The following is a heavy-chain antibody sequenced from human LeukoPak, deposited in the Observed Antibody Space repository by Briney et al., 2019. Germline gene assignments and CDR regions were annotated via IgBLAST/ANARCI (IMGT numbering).Heavy chain of an antibody. J-gene: IGHJ4*02. CDR1: GVPFSGYW. CDR3: ARDTGYSSSL. D-gene: IGHD6-13*01. Sequence: GGSLRLSCEASGVPFSGYWMHWVRQAPGKGLVWVSRINGDGSSTSYADSVKGRFTISRDNAKNTVYLQMNSLRAEDTAVYYCARDTGYSSSLWGQGTLVTVSS. CDR2: INGDGSST. V-gene: IGHV3-74*01.